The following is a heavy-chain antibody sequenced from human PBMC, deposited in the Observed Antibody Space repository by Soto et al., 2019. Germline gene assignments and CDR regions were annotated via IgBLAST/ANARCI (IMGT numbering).Heavy chain of an antibody. D-gene: IGHD3-22*01. V-gene: IGHV5-51*01. CDR3: ARHPVGYYYDSSGYYYFDY. Sequence: LKISCKGSGYSFTSYWIGWVRQMPGKGLEWMGIIYPGDSDTRYSPSFQGQVTISADKSISTAYLQWSSLKASDTAMYYCARHPVGYYYDSSGYYYFDYWGQGTLVTVSS. CDR2: IYPGDSDT. CDR1: GYSFTSYW. J-gene: IGHJ4*02.